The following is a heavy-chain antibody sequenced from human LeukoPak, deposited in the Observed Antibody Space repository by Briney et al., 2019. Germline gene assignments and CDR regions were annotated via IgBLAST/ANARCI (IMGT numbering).Heavy chain of an antibody. CDR1: GFTFSSYA. V-gene: IGHV3-23*01. D-gene: IGHD6-19*01. Sequence: GGSLRLSCAASGFTFSSYAMSWVRQAPGKGLEWVSAISGSGGSTYYADSVKGRFTISRDNSKNTLYLQMNSLRAEDTAVYYCARGQSSGWYWAHFDYWGQGTLVTVSS. CDR3: ARGQSSGWYWAHFDY. CDR2: ISGSGGST. J-gene: IGHJ4*02.